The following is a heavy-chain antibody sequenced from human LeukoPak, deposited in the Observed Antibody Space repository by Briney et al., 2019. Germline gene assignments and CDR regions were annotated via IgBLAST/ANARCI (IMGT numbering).Heavy chain of an antibody. CDR1: GGSISSYY. CDR3: ARESYGDYLFDY. V-gene: IGHV4-59*01. CDR2: IYYSGST. D-gene: IGHD4-17*01. Sequence: PSETLSLTCTVSGGSISSYYWSWIRQPPGKGLEWIGYIYYSGSTNYNPSLKSRVTISVDTSKNQFSLKLSSVTAADTAVYYCARESYGDYLFDYWGQGTLVTVSS. J-gene: IGHJ4*02.